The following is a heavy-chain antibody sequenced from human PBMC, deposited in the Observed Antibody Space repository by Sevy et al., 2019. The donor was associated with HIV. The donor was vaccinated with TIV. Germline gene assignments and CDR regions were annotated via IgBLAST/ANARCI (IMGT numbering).Heavy chain of an antibody. V-gene: IGHV4-34*01. CDR3: ARAGARGLGREKEGIAAAGTERTNWFDP. D-gene: IGHD6-13*01. Sequence: SETLSLTCAVYGGSFSGYYWSWIRHPPGKGLEWIGEINHSGSTNYNPSLKSRVTISVDTSKNQFSLKLSSVTAADTAVYYCARAGARGLGREKEGIAAAGTERTNWFDPWGQGTLVTVSS. CDR1: GGSFSGYY. J-gene: IGHJ5*02. CDR2: INHSGST.